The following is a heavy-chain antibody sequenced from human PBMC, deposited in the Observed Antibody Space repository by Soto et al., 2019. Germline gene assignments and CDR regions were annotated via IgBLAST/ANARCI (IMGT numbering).Heavy chain of an antibody. CDR2: ISRESKYI. CDR1: GFTFSTCS. D-gene: IGHD2-2*01. CDR3: AGGSSLFFWYSDI. J-gene: IGHJ4*02. V-gene: IGHV3-21*01. Sequence: GGSLRLSCAASGFTFSTCSMTWVRQAPGKGLEWVSSISRESKYIFYADSVKGRFTISRDNAKNSLYLQMNSLRAEDTAVYYCAGGSSLFFWYSDIWGQGALVTVSS.